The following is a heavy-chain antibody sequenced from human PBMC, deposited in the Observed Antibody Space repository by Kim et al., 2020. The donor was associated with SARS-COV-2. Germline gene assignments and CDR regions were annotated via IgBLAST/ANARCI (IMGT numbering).Heavy chain of an antibody. D-gene: IGHD2-21*01. Sequence: GGSLRLSCAASGFTFSNAWMSWVRQAPGKGLEWVGRIKSKTDGGTTDYAAPVKGRFTISRDDSKHTLYLQMNSLKNEDTAVYYCTTDLGTVVIHYYYYGMDVWGQGTTVTVS. CDR2: IKSKTDGGTT. V-gene: IGHV3-15*01. CDR3: TTDLGTVVIHYYYYGMDV. CDR1: GFTFSNAW. J-gene: IGHJ6*02.